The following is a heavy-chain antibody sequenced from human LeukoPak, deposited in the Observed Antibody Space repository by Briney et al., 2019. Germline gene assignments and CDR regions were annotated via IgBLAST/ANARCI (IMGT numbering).Heavy chain of an antibody. CDR1: GFTFSSYG. Sequence: SGGSLRLSCAASGFTFSSYGMSWVRQAPGKGLEWVSCMSGSGGFTHYADSVKGRFTIARDNSKNTLYLQMNSLRAEDTAVYYCATARGGYWGQGTLVTVSS. V-gene: IGHV3-23*01. D-gene: IGHD2-15*01. J-gene: IGHJ4*02. CDR3: ATARGGY. CDR2: MSGSGGFT.